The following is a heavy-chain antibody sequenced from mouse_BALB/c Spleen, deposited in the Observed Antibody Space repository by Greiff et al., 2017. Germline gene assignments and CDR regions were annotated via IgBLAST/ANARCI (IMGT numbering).Heavy chain of an antibody. J-gene: IGHJ4*01. V-gene: IGHV2-2*02. CDR3: ARKAYYGNYGAMDY. Sequence: QVQLQQSGPGLVQPSQSLSITCTVSGVSLTSYGVHWVRQSPGKGLEWLGVIWRGGSTDYNAAFIYRLSISKDNSKSQVFFKMNSLQANDTAIYYCARKAYYGNYGAMDYWGQGTSVTVSS. CDR2: IWRGGST. D-gene: IGHD2-10*01. CDR1: GVSLTSYG.